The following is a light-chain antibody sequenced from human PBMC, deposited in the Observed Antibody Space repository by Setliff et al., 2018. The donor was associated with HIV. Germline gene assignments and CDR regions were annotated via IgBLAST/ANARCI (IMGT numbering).Light chain of an antibody. J-gene: IGLJ1*01. CDR2: EVN. V-gene: IGLV2-23*02. CDR3: CSYAGSNIFVV. CDR1: TSDIGSYNR. Sequence: VLTQPPSVSGSPGQSIIISCTGTTSDIGSYNRVSWYQQRPGTAPKLIIYEVNKRPSGVSNRFSGSKSGTTASLAISGLQADDEADYYCCSYAGSNIFVVFGTGTKVTVL.